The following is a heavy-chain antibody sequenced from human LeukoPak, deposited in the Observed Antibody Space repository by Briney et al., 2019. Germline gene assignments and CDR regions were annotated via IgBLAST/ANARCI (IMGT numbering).Heavy chain of an antibody. CDR3: ARVGEGIEVPAAADY. J-gene: IGHJ4*02. Sequence: GGSLRLSCTTSGFTFGDYAMSWFRQAPGKGLECVGFIRTKVYGETAQYAASVEGRITISRDDSKRIAYLQMNSLKADDTAVYYCARVGEGIEVPAAADYWGQGTLVTVSS. CDR1: GFTFGDYA. V-gene: IGHV3-49*03. CDR2: IRTKVYGETA. D-gene: IGHD2-2*01.